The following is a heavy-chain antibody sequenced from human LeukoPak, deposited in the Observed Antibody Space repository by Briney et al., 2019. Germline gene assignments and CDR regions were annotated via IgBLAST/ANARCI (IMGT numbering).Heavy chain of an antibody. J-gene: IGHJ4*02. V-gene: IGHV1-69*05. CDR3: AGAGYCSSTSCYTLDY. CDR1: GGTFSSYA. D-gene: IGHD2-2*02. CDR2: IIPIFGTA. Sequence: ASVKVSCKASGGTFSSYAISWVRQAPGQGLEWMGGIIPIFGTANYAQKFQGRVTITTDESTSTAYMELSSLRSEDTAVYYCAGAGYCSSTSCYTLDYWGQGTLVTVSS.